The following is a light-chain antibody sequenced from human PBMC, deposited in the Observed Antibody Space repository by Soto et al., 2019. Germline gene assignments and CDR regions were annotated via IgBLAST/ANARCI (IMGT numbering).Light chain of an antibody. CDR2: SNN. V-gene: IGLV1-44*01. Sequence: QSVLTQPPSASGTPGQRVTISCSGSRSNIGSNAVNWYQQLPGTAPKLLIYSNNQRPSGVPDRFSGSKSGTSASLAISGLQSEDEADYYCAAWDDSLSGGVFGGGTKLTVL. J-gene: IGLJ3*02. CDR3: AAWDDSLSGGV. CDR1: RSNIGSNA.